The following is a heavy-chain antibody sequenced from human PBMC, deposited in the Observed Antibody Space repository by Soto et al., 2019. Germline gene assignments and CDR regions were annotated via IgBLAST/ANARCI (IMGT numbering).Heavy chain of an antibody. CDR3: ARDGIDYGDYARAFDI. CDR1: GFTFSSYA. J-gene: IGHJ3*02. Sequence: QVQLVESGGGVVQPGRSLRLSCAASGFTFSSYAMHWVRQAPGKGLEWVAVISYDGSNKYYADSVKGRFTISRDNSKNTLYLQMNSLRAEDTAVYYCARDGIDYGDYARAFDIWGQGTMVTVSS. D-gene: IGHD4-17*01. V-gene: IGHV3-30-3*01. CDR2: ISYDGSNK.